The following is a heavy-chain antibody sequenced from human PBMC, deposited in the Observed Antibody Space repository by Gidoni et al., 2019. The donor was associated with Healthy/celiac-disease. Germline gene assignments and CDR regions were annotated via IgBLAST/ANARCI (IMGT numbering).Heavy chain of an antibody. CDR1: GFTFRSYA. V-gene: IGHV3-23*01. CDR3: AKECCSGGSCYSPPDY. CDR2: ISGSGGST. Sequence: EVQLLESGGGLVQPGGSLRLSCAASGFTFRSYAMSWVRQAPGKGLEWVSAISGSGGSTYYADSVKGRFTISRDNSKNTLYLQMNSLRAEDTAVYYCAKECCSGGSCYSPPDYWGQGTLVTVSS. J-gene: IGHJ4*02. D-gene: IGHD2-15*01.